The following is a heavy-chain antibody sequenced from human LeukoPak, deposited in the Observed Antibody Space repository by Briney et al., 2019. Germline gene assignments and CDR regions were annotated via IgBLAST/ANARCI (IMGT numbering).Heavy chain of an antibody. Sequence: GGSLRLSCAASGFTFSSYEMNWVRQAPGKGLEWVSYTSSSGSTIYYADSVKGRFTISRDHAKNSLYLQMNSLRAEDTAVYYCAELGITMIGGVWGKGTTVTISS. CDR1: GFTFSSYE. CDR2: TSSSGSTI. J-gene: IGHJ6*04. D-gene: IGHD3-10*02. V-gene: IGHV3-48*03. CDR3: AELGITMIGGV.